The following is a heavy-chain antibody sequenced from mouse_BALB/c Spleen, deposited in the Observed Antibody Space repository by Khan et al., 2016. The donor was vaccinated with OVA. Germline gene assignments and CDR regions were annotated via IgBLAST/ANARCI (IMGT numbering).Heavy chain of an antibody. CDR1: GFSLTNYG. J-gene: IGHJ4*01. Sequence: QVQLKQSGSGLVAPSQSLSITCTISGFSLTNYGIHWVRQPPGKGLEWLALMWSDGSTTYNSALKSRLTISKDKSKSQVFLKMNSLQTDDTAMYFCARQPYYHYNVMDYWGQGTSVTVSS. V-gene: IGHV2-6-1*01. CDR2: MWSDGST. CDR3: ARQPYYHYNVMDY. D-gene: IGHD2-10*01.